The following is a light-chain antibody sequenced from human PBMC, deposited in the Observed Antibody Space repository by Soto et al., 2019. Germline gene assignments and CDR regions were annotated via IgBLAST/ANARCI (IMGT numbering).Light chain of an antibody. J-gene: IGKJ5*01. CDR3: QQRSNWPPIT. Sequence: EIVLTQSPRTLSLSPGERATLSCRASQSVSSNYLAWYQQKPGQAPKVLLYRASIRATGIPDRFTGSGSGTDFTLTISRLEPEAFAVYYCQQRSNWPPITFGQGTRLEIK. CDR2: RAS. CDR1: QSVSSNY. V-gene: IGKV3D-20*02.